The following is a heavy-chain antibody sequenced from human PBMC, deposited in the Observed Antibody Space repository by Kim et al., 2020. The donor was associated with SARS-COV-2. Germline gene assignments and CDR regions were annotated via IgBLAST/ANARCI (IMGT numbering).Heavy chain of an antibody. V-gene: IGHV6-1*01. J-gene: IGHJ4*02. D-gene: IGHD4-4*01. CDR1: GDNVSGDSVA. CDR3: ARDHQYSVDY. CDR2: TYYRSKWYN. Sequence: SQTLSLTCVISGDNVSGDSVAWNWIRQSPSRGLEWLGRTYYRSKWYNDYAVSVKGRITISPDTSKNQFSLQVNSVTPEETAVYYCARDHQYSVDYWGQGTLVTVSS.